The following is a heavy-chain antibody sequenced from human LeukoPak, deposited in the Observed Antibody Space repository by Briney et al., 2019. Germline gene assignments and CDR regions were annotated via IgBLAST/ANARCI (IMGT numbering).Heavy chain of an antibody. Sequence: GSVKVSCKASGYPFSAHFLNWVRQAPGQGLEWMGNIDTTTGNPRYAQDSTGRFVFSLDTSVSTAYLQITSLKADDTAAYYCVRGTPTPGMDYWGQGTQVTVSS. V-gene: IGHV7-4-1*02. CDR2: IDTTTGNP. D-gene: IGHD3-10*01. CDR1: GYPFSAHF. CDR3: VRGTPTPGMDY. J-gene: IGHJ4*02.